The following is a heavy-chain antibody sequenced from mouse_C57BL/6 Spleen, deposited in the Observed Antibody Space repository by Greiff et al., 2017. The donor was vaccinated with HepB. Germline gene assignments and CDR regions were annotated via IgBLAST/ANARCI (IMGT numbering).Heavy chain of an antibody. V-gene: IGHV1-82*01. CDR1: GYAFSSSW. J-gene: IGHJ4*01. D-gene: IGHD2-3*01. CDR3: AREDDGYYGGMDY. CDR2: IYPGDGDT. Sequence: VQLVESGPELVKPGASVKISCKASGYAFSSSWMNWVKQRPGKGLEWIGRIYPGDGDTNYNGKFKGKATLTADKSSSTAYMQLSSLTSEDSAVYFCAREDDGYYGGMDYWGQGTSVTVSS.